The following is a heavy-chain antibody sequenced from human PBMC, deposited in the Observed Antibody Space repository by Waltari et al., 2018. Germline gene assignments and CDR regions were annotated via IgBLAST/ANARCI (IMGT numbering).Heavy chain of an antibody. CDR3: ARPLAPGGDY. CDR1: GYTFTGNY. J-gene: IGHJ4*02. Sequence: VQLVQSGAEVKKPGASVKVSCKASGYTFTGNYIHWVRQAPGQGLEWMGWINPNSGGTKYAQKFQGRVTITRDTSISTAYMELSRLTSDDTAVYYCARPLAPGGDYWGQGTLVTVSS. CDR2: INPNSGGT. D-gene: IGHD3-3*02. V-gene: IGHV1-2*02.